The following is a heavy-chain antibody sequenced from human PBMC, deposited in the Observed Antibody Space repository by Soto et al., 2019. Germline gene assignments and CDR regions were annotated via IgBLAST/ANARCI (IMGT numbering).Heavy chain of an antibody. CDR2: IYYSGST. V-gene: IGHV4-31*03. J-gene: IGHJ3*02. CDR1: GGSISSGGYY. Sequence: PSETLSLTCTVSGGSISSGGYYWSWIRQHPGKGLEWIGYIYYSGSTYYNPSLKSRVTISVDTSKNQFSLKLSSVTAADTAVYYCASGVIGYSSSTSCYAAFDIWGQGTMVTVSS. D-gene: IGHD2-2*01. CDR3: ASGVIGYSSSTSCYAAFDI.